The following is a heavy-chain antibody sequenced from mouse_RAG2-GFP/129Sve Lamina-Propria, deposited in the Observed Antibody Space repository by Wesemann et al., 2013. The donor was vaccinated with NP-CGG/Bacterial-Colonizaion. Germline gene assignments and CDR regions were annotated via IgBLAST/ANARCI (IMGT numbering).Heavy chain of an antibody. CDR2: INTYSGVP. V-gene: IGHV9-3*01. Sequence: KKPGETVKISCKASGYTFTTYGMSWVKQAPGKGLKWMGWINTYSGVPTYADDFKGRFAFSLETSASTAYLQINNLKNEDTATYFCASSGSSSYWYFDVWGTGTTVTVSS. D-gene: IGHD1-1*01. CDR1: GYTFTTYG. CDR3: ASSGSSSYWYFDV. J-gene: IGHJ1*03.